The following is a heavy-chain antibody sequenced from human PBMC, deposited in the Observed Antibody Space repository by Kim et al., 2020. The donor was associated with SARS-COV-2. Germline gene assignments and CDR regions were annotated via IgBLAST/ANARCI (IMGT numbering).Heavy chain of an antibody. CDR3: ARGYSGSSDY. CDR2: ISSSSTYT. J-gene: IGHJ4*02. V-gene: IGHV3-21*01. D-gene: IGHD1-26*01. CDR1: GFTFASYS. Sequence: GGSLRLSCAASGFTFASYSMNWVRQAPGSGLEWVSSISSSSTYTYYADSVKGRFTVSRENAKNSLYLQMSSLRAEDTAVYFCARGYSGSSDYWGQGTLVTVSS.